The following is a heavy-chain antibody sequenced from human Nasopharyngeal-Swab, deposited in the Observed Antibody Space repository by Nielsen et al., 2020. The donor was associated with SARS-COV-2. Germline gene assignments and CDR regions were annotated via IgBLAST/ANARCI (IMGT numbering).Heavy chain of an antibody. J-gene: IGHJ4*02. CDR2: IWYDGSNK. CDR1: GFTFSSYG. D-gene: IGHD3-10*01. CDR3: ASHYGSGSLPLDY. Sequence: GGSLRLSCAASGFTFSSYGMHWVRQAPGKGLEWVAVIWYDGSNKYYADSVKGRFTISRDNSKNTLYLQMNSLRAEDRAVYYCASHYGSGSLPLDYWGQGTLVTVSS. V-gene: IGHV3-33*01.